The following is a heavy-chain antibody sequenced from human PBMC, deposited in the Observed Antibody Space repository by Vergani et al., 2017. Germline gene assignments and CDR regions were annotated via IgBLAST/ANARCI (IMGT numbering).Heavy chain of an antibody. CDR1: GASVNSYY. CDR3: ARSRIYYGAGSPDY. D-gene: IGHD3-10*01. CDR2: VSFRVDT. J-gene: IGHJ4*02. Sequence: QVKLQESGPGLVKPSETLSLTCTVSGASVNSYYWSWIRQPPGKGLEWMGYVSFRVDTLYAPFVNGRMTISLNTSSNQFSLYLNSVTAADTAVYYFARSRIYYGAGSPDYWGQGTLVTVSS. V-gene: IGHV4-59*02.